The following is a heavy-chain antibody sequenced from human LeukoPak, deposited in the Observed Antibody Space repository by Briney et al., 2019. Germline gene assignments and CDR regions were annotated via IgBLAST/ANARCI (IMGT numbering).Heavy chain of an antibody. CDR2: IYPGDSDT. J-gene: IGHJ4*02. CDR1: GYSFTTYW. CDR3: ARDLGHPD. Sequence: GESLKISCRGSGYSFTTYWIGWVRQMPGKGLEWMGIIYPGDSDTRYSPSFQGQVTMSADKSINTAYLQWSSLRAEDTAVYYCARDLGHPDWGQGTLVTVSS. V-gene: IGHV5-51*01.